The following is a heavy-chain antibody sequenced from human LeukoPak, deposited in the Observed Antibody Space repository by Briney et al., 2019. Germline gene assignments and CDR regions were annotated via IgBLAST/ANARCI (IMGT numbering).Heavy chain of an antibody. Sequence: GGSLRLSCAASGFTFGSYSMNWVRQAPGKGLEWVSSISSSSSYIYYADSVKGRFTISRDNAKNSLYLQMNSLRAEDTAVYYCARARSSWYYFDYWGQGTLVTVSS. V-gene: IGHV3-21*01. J-gene: IGHJ4*02. CDR1: GFTFGSYS. D-gene: IGHD6-13*01. CDR2: ISSSSSYI. CDR3: ARARSSWYYFDY.